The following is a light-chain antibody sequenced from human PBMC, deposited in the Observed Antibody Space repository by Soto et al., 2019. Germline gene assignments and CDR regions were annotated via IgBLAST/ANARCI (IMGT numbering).Light chain of an antibody. V-gene: IGKV1-9*01. J-gene: IGKJ4*01. CDR2: AAS. CDR1: QDIRNY. CDR3: QQLNRYPLT. Sequence: IRLTPSPYKMSASVGDRVTVTCRASQDIRNYLAWYQQKPGKAPNLLIYAASTLQSGVPSRFSGSGSGTDFTLTISSLQPEDFATYYCQQLNRYPLTFDGGTKVDIK.